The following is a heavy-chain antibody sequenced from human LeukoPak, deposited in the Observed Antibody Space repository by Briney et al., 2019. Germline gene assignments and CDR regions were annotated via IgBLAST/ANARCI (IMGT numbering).Heavy chain of an antibody. V-gene: IGHV3-21*01. J-gene: IGHJ4*02. CDR3: ARDSRVAVAGTAGDY. Sequence: GGSLRLSCAASGFTFSSYSMNWVRQAPGKGLEWVSSISSSSSYIYYADSVKGRFTISRDNAKNPLYLQMNSLRAEDTAVYYCARDSRVAVAGTAGDYWGQGTLVTVSS. CDR1: GFTFSSYS. CDR2: ISSSSSYI. D-gene: IGHD6-19*01.